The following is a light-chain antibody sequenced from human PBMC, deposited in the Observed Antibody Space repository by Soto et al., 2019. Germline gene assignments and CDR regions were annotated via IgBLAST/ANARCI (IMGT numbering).Light chain of an antibody. V-gene: IGKV3-20*01. CDR1: QSVSSSY. CDR3: QQYGTSPPWM. Sequence: EIVLTQSPGTLSLSPGERATLSCRASQSVSSSYLGWYQQKPGQAPRLLIYGASSRATGIPDRFSGSGSGTDFTLTISRLEPEDFAVYYCQQYGTSPPWMFGQGTKVEIK. CDR2: GAS. J-gene: IGKJ1*01.